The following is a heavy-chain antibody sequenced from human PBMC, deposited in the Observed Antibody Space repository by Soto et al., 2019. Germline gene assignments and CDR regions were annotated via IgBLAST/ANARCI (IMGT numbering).Heavy chain of an antibody. CDR3: GAPCRVRVDY. CDR1: GGSISSYNYY. Sequence: PSETLSLTCTVSGGSISSYNYYCGCARQPPGKGLEWIGSIYSSGGTFFDPSLKGRVTISVDTSKDQFSLRLSSVTAADTGLYYCGAPCRVRVDYWGQGALVAVCS. J-gene: IGHJ4*02. CDR2: IYSSGGT. V-gene: IGHV4-39*01. D-gene: IGHD2-2*01.